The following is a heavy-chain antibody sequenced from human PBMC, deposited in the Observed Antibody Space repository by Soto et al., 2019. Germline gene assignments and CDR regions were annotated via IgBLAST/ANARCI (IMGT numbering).Heavy chain of an antibody. CDR1: GGSIRSSNW. CDR3: ARCYGSGSSYYYYYGMDV. J-gene: IGHJ6*02. Sequence: SETLSLTCAVSGGSIRSSNWWSWVRQPPGKGLEWIGEIYHSGSTNYNPSLKSRVTISVDKSKNQFSLKLSSVTAADTAVYYCARCYGSGSSYYYYYGMDVWGQGTTVTVSS. D-gene: IGHD3-10*01. V-gene: IGHV4-4*02. CDR2: IYHSGST.